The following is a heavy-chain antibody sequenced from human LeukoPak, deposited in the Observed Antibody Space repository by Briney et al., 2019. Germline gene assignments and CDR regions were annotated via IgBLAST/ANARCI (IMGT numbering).Heavy chain of an antibody. Sequence: GASVKVSCKASGYTFTSYGISWVRQAPGQGLEWMGWISAYNGNTNYAQKLQGRVTMTTDTSTSTAYMELRSLRSDDTAVYYCARDPTRYYSSGWYEGPPSDYWGQGTLVTVSS. J-gene: IGHJ4*02. CDR2: ISAYNGNT. CDR3: ARDPTRYYSSGWYEGPPSDY. CDR1: GYTFTSYG. V-gene: IGHV1-18*01. D-gene: IGHD6-19*01.